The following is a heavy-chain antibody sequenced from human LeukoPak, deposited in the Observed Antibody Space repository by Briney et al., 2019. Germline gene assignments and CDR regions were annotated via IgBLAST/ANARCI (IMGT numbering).Heavy chain of an antibody. J-gene: IGHJ1*01. Sequence: GGSLRLSCAASGFTFGSYGMSWVRQAPGKGLEWVSFITPNADRASYADSVKGRFTISRDNPRNTLYMQMTSLRAEDTAVYYCAIMHGYYDGSGYWVQWGQGTLVTVSS. V-gene: IGHV3-23*01. CDR3: AIMHGYYDGSGYWVQ. CDR2: ITPNADRA. D-gene: IGHD3-22*01. CDR1: GFTFGSYG.